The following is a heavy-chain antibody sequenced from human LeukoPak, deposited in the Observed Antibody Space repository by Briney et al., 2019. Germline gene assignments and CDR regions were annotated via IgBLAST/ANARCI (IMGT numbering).Heavy chain of an antibody. CDR3: AKDTSRYFDAAYYFDY. D-gene: IGHD3-9*01. Sequence: QSGGSLRLSCAASGFTFSSYAMSWVRQAPGKGLEWVSAISGSGGSTYYADSVKGRFTISRDNSKNTLYLQMNSLRAEDTAVYYCAKDTSRYFDAAYYFDYWGQGTLVTVSS. CDR2: ISGSGGST. V-gene: IGHV3-23*01. J-gene: IGHJ4*02. CDR1: GFTFSSYA.